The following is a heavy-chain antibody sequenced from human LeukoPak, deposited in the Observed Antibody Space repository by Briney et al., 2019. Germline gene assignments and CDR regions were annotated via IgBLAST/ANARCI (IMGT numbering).Heavy chain of an antibody. D-gene: IGHD5-18*01. J-gene: IGHJ4*02. Sequence: GESLKISCKGSGYGFTSYWIGWVRQMPGKGLEWMGIIYPGDSDTRYSPSFQGQVTISADKSISTAYLQWSSLKASDTAMYYCARRGKGYSYGRVYYFDYWGQGTLVTVSS. CDR1: GYGFTSYW. V-gene: IGHV5-51*01. CDR3: ARRGKGYSYGRVYYFDY. CDR2: IYPGDSDT.